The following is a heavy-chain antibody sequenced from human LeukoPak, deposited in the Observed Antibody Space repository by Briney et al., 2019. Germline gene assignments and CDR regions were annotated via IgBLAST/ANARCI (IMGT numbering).Heavy chain of an antibody. J-gene: IGHJ6*02. CDR1: GYTFTSHG. D-gene: IGHD3-22*01. V-gene: IGHV1-8*01. CDR3: ARGMFDSSGSYYYFYYPMDV. Sequence: ASVKVSCTSSGYTFTSHGINWVRQATGQGLEWMGWMNPDSGSTGYAQKFQGRVTMTRNTSINTAYMELSSLRSEDTAVYYCARGMFDSSGSYYYFYYPMDVWGHGTTVTVSS. CDR2: MNPDSGST.